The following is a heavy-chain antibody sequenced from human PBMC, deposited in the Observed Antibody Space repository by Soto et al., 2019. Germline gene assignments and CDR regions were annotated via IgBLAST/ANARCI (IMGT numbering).Heavy chain of an antibody. D-gene: IGHD4-17*01. CDR3: ARADPYGAFDI. V-gene: IGHV3-21*01. CDR2: ISSSSSYI. J-gene: IGHJ3*02. CDR1: GFTFSSYS. Sequence: GGSLRLSCASSGFTFSSYSMNWVRQAPGKGLEWVSSISSSSSYIYYADSVKGRFTISRDNAKNSLYLQMNSLRAEDTAVYYCARADPYGAFDIWGQGTMVTVSS.